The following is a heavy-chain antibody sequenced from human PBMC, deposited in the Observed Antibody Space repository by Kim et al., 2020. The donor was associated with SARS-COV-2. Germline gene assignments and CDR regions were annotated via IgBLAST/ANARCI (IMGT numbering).Heavy chain of an antibody. CDR3: ARDRSIAAAEDY. D-gene: IGHD6-13*01. J-gene: IGHJ4*02. Sequence: YADSVKGRFTSSRDNSKNTLYLQMNSLRAEDTAVYYCARDRSIAAAEDYWGQGTLVTVSS. V-gene: IGHV3-33*01.